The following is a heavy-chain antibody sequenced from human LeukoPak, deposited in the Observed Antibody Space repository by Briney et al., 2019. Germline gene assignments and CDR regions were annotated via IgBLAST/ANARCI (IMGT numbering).Heavy chain of an antibody. CDR1: GGSVSSGSYY. CDR2: IYYSGST. CDR3: ARVRYYYDSSSYYPYYFDY. Sequence: PSETLSLTCTVSGGSVSSGSYYWSWIRQPPGKGLEWIGYIYYSGSTNYNPSLKSRVTISVDTSKNQFSLKLSSVTAADTAVYYCARVRYYYDSSSYYPYYFDYWGQGTLVTVSS. V-gene: IGHV4-61*01. D-gene: IGHD3-22*01. J-gene: IGHJ4*02.